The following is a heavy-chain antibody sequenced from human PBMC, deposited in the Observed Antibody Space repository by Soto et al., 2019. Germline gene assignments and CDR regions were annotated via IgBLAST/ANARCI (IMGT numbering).Heavy chain of an antibody. CDR2: VSGSGGGT. CDR3: AKGGGWFGELGGFDS. J-gene: IGHJ4*02. D-gene: IGHD3-10*01. V-gene: IGHV3-23*01. CDR1: GFTFSDYA. Sequence: EVQLLESGGGLVQPGGSLRLSCAASGFTFSDYAMSWVRQAPGKGLEWVSGVSGSGGGTYYADSVKGRFTISRDNSKNTLYLQMNSLRADDTAVYYCAKGGGWFGELGGFDSWGQGTLVTVSS.